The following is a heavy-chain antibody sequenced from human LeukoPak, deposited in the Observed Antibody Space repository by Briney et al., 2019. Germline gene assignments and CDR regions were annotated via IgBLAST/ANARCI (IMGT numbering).Heavy chain of an antibody. CDR2: IYSPGT. V-gene: IGHV4-61*02. CDR1: AGSINSGDYY. J-gene: IGHJ3*02. Sequence: PSQTLSLTCTVSAGSINSGDYYWSWIRQPAGKGLEWIGRIYSPGTNYNYNPSVNSLVTISIDTSKNHFSLKLTSVTAADTAVYYCARGIGTSYDSSRDAFDIWGQGTMVTVSS. D-gene: IGHD3-22*01. CDR3: ARGIGTSYDSSRDAFDI.